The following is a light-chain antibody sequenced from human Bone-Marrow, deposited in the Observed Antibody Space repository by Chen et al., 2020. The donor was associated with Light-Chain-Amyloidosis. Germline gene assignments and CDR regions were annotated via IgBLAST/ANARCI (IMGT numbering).Light chain of an antibody. J-gene: IGLJ2*01. CDR3: QSADSSGTYEVI. Sequence: SYELTRPPSVSVSPGQTSRITCSGDDLPTKYAYWYQQQPGQAPVLVIHRDTERPSGISERFSGSSSGTTATLTISGVQAEDEADYHCQSADSSGTYEVIFGGGTKLTV. CDR1: DLPTKY. CDR2: RDT. V-gene: IGLV3-25*03.